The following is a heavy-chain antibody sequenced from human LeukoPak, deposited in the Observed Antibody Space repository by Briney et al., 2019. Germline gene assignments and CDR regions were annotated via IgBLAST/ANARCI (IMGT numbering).Heavy chain of an antibody. CDR3: ARESPHYDYVWGSYRPTLDY. Sequence: PSETLSLTCTVSGGSINGYYWAWVRQPPGKGLEWIGEINHSGSTNYNPSLKSRVTISVDTSKNQFSLKLSSVTAADTAVYYCARESPHYDYVWGSYRPTLDYWGQGTLVTVSS. D-gene: IGHD3-16*02. J-gene: IGHJ4*02. V-gene: IGHV4-34*01. CDR2: INHSGST. CDR1: GGSINGYY.